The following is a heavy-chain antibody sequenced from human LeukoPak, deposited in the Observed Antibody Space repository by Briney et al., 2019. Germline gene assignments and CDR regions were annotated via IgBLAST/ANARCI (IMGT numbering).Heavy chain of an antibody. Sequence: ASVKVSFKASGYTFTSYGISWVRQAPGQGLEWMGWISAYNGNTNYAQKLQGRVTMTTDTSTSTAYMELRSLRSDDTAAYYCARDHPIAVTDYWGQGTLVTVSS. CDR1: GYTFTSYG. J-gene: IGHJ4*02. CDR2: ISAYNGNT. D-gene: IGHD6-19*01. CDR3: ARDHPIAVTDY. V-gene: IGHV1-18*01.